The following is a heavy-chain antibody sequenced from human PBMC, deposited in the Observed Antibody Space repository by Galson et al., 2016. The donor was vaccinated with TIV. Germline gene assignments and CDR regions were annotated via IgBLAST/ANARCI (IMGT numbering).Heavy chain of an antibody. CDR3: RRDGSTVTMRHYFGMDD. CDR2: IYESGTT. D-gene: IGHD4-17*01. J-gene: IGHJ6*02. V-gene: IGHV4-38-2*02. CDR1: GYSIKSGYY. Sequence: EPLSLTCAVSGYSIKSGYYWGWIRQPPGKGLQWIGSIYESGTTYSNPSLKSRLTLSVDTSKNQFSLKLNSVTAADTAVYYWRRDGSTVTMRHYFGMDDWAQGTSVTVSS.